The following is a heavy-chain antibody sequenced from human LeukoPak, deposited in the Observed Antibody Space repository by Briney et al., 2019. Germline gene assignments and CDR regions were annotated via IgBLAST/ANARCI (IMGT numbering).Heavy chain of an antibody. D-gene: IGHD6-19*01. J-gene: IGHJ4*02. CDR1: VHSFTNYS. CDR2: IYVVGSDT. V-gene: IGHV5-51*01. Sequence: ESLKISCKGSVHSFTNYSIGWVRQMPGKGLDWMGVIYVVGSDTIYTPSFQGQVTMSADRSISTPYLQWSSLKASDTAMYYCARHVRDSSGWRVLQYWGQGTLVTVSS. CDR3: ARHVRDSSGWRVLQY.